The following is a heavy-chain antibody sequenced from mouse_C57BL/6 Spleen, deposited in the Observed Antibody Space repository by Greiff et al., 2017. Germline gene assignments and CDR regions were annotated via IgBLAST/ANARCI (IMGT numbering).Heavy chain of an antibody. CDR1: GFNIKDDY. V-gene: IGHV14-4*01. CDR2: IDPENGDT. J-gene: IGHJ2*01. D-gene: IGHD4-1*02. CDR3: TSQLGPYYFDY. Sequence: EVQLQQSGAELVRPGASVKLSCTASGFNIKDDYMHWVKQRPEQGLEWIGWIDPENGDTEYASKFQGKATITADTSSNTAYLQLSSLTSEDTAVXYCTSQLGPYYFDYWGQGTTLTVSS.